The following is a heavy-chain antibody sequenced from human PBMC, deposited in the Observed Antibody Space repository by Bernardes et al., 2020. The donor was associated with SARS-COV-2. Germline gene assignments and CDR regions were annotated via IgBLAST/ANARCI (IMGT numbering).Heavy chain of an antibody. CDR2: ISGYNGDT. V-gene: IGHV1-18*01. CDR1: GYTFSSYG. Sequence: ASVKVACKASGYTFSSYGISWVRQAPGQGLEWMGWISGYNGDTNYDQKFQDRLTMTTDTSTTTAYMELRSLTSDDTAVYYCARRVPAAKGWWFDPWGQGTLVTVSS. CDR3: ARRVPAAKGWWFDP. D-gene: IGHD2-2*01. J-gene: IGHJ5*02.